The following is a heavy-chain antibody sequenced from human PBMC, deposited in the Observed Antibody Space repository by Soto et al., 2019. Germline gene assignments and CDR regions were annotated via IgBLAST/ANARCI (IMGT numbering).Heavy chain of an antibody. CDR1: GFTFSSYA. Sequence: GSLRLSCAASGFTFSSYAMSWVRQAPGKGLEWVSAISGSGGSTYYADSVKGRFTISRDNSKNTLYLPMNSVRAEDTAVYYCARAPETPPIVRVVVPYFFDSWGQGTLVTVSS. V-gene: IGHV3-23*01. CDR2: ISGSGGST. D-gene: IGHD3-16*02. J-gene: IGHJ4*02. CDR3: ARAPETPPIVRVVVPYFFDS.